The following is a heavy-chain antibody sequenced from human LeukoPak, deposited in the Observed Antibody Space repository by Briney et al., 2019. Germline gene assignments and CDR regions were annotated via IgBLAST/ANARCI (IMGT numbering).Heavy chain of an antibody. CDR3: ASILGGSYQEAFDI. D-gene: IGHD1-26*01. V-gene: IGHV4-59*08. CDR1: GGSISSYY. J-gene: IGHJ3*02. CDR2: IYYSGST. Sequence: ASETLSLTCTVSGGSISSYYWSWIRQPPGKGLEWIGYIYYSGSTNYNPSLKSRVTISVDTSKNQFSLKLSSVTAADTAVYYCASILGGSYQEAFDIWGQGTMVTVSS.